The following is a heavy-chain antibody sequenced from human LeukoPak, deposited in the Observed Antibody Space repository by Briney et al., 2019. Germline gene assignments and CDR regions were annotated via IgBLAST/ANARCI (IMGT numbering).Heavy chain of an antibody. D-gene: IGHD6-19*01. CDR3: AKASGWPNDYYYYYMEG. CDR2: IWYDGSNK. V-gene: IGHV3-33*06. CDR1: GFTFRSYG. Sequence: PGRSLRLSCAASGFTFRSYGMHWVRQAPGKGLEWVAVIWYDGSNKYYADSVKGLFTITRDNSKTTLYLQMNRLGAEDTAVYYCAKASGWPNDYYYYYMEGWGKGATVTVSS. J-gene: IGHJ6*03.